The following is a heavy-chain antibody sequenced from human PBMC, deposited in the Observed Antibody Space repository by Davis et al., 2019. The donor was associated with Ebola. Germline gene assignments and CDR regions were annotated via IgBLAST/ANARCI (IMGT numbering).Heavy chain of an antibody. CDR1: GFTFSSYS. CDR2: ISSSSSTI. J-gene: IGHJ4*02. Sequence: PGGSLRLSCAASGFTFSSYSMNWVRQAPGKGLEWVSYISSSSSTIYYADSVKGRFTISRDNAKNSLYLQMNSLRVEDTAIYFCAKESAAAGRDLDYWGQGTLVTVSS. V-gene: IGHV3-48*01. D-gene: IGHD6-13*01. CDR3: AKESAAAGRDLDY.